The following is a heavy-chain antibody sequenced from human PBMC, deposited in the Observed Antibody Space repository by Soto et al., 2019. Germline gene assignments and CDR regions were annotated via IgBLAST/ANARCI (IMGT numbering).Heavy chain of an antibody. CDR1: GFTFSSYA. CDR3: AKVYCGGGSCPADY. D-gene: IGHD2-15*01. J-gene: IGHJ4*02. CDR2: ISGSGGST. V-gene: IGHV3-23*01. Sequence: PGGSLRLSCAASGFTFSSYAMSWVRQAPGKGLEWVSAISGSGGSTYYADSVKGRFTISRDNSKNTLYLQMNSLRAEDTAVYYCAKVYCGGGSCPADYWGQGTLVTVSS.